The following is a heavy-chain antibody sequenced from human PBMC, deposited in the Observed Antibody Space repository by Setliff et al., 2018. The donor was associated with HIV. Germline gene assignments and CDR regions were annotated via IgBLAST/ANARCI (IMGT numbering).Heavy chain of an antibody. V-gene: IGHV1-24*01. CDR2: FDPEDGET. CDR3: TSRSDYVWGSYRHAFDI. CDR1: GYTLTELS. D-gene: IGHD3-16*02. J-gene: IGHJ3*02. Sequence: ASVKVSCKVSGYTLTELSRHWVRQAPGKGLEWMGGFDPEDGETIYAQKFQGRVTMTEDISTDTAYMELRRLRSEDTAVYYCTSRSDYVWGSYRHAFDIWGQGTTVTVSS.